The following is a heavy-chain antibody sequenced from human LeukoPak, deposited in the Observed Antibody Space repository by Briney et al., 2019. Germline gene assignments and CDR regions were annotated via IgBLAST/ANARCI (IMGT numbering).Heavy chain of an antibody. Sequence: GGSLRLSCAASGFTFSSYDMHWVRQTTGRGLEWVSGIGTAGDTYYLGSVKGRFTISRDNSKNTLYLQMNSLRAEDTAVYYCARDRSPYSSSWYGGWFDPWGQGTLVTVSS. CDR3: ARDRSPYSSSWYGGWFDP. J-gene: IGHJ5*02. CDR2: IGTAGDT. V-gene: IGHV3-13*01. CDR1: GFTFSSYD. D-gene: IGHD6-13*01.